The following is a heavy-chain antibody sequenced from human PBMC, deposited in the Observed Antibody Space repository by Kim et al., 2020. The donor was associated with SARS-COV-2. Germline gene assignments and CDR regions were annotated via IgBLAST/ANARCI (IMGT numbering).Heavy chain of an antibody. CDR1: GFTFSSYG. D-gene: IGHD3-22*01. V-gene: IGHV3-33*05. CDR3: ARDYYSSEGTMIVVVITPYFDY. Sequence: GGSLRLSCAASGFTFSSYGMHWVRQAPGKGLEWVAVISYEGSNKYYADSVKGRFTISRDNSKNTLYLQMNSLRAEDTAVYYCARDYYSSEGTMIVVVITPYFDYWGQGTLVTVSS. CDR2: ISYEGSNK. J-gene: IGHJ4*02.